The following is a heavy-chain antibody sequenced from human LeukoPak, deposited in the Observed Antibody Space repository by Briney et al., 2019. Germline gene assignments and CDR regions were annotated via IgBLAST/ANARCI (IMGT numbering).Heavy chain of an antibody. CDR1: GFTFSTYW. CDR2: IKQDGSAE. Sequence: GGSLRLSCAASGFTFSTYWMSWVRQAPGKGLEWVANIKQDGSAEYYVDSVKGRFTISRDNPKKSLYLQMNSLRADDTAMYYCAKDPVRRSLFLCCSFASWSQGTLVTVSS. CDR3: AKDPVRRSLFLCCSFAS. J-gene: IGHJ5*01. D-gene: IGHD2-21*01. V-gene: IGHV3-7*03.